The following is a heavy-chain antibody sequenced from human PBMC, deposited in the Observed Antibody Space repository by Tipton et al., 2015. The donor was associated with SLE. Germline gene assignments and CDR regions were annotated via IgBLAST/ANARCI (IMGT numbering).Heavy chain of an antibody. CDR2: IIPIFGRA. D-gene: IGHD2-2*01. CDR3: ARVNQDCSSTVCGMDV. J-gene: IGHJ6*02. V-gene: IGHV1-69*05. CDR1: GGTFNNYA. Sequence: QLVQSGAEVKKPGSSVKVSCKASGGTFNNYAICWVRQAPGQGLEWMGGIIPIFGRANYAQKFQGRVTITTDESTTTAYMELRSLRSEDTAVYYCARVNQDCSSTVCGMDVWGQGTTVTVSS.